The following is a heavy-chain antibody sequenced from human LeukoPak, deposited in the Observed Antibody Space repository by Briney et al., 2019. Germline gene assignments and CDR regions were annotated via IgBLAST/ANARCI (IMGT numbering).Heavy chain of an antibody. Sequence: GGSLRLSCTASGFIFSGSWMAWIRQAPGKGLEWVAIIKKDGSEKYYVDSMKGRFTISRDHAKNSLFLQMNSLRAEDTAIYYCTTDTWYSAGHWGQGTLVTVSS. J-gene: IGHJ4*02. D-gene: IGHD2-15*01. V-gene: IGHV3-7*03. CDR1: GFIFSGSW. CDR3: TTDTWYSAGH. CDR2: IKKDGSEK.